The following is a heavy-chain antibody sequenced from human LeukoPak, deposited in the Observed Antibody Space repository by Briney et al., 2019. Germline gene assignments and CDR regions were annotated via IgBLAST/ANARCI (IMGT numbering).Heavy chain of an antibody. Sequence: ASVKVSCTASGGTFSSYAISWVRQAPGQGLEWMGGIIPIFGTANYAQKFQGRVTITADESTSTAYMELSSLRSEDTAVYYCARDPRKQQWLALGAYYYYGMDVWGQGTTVTVSS. V-gene: IGHV1-69*01. J-gene: IGHJ6*02. CDR3: ARDPRKQQWLALGAYYYYGMDV. CDR1: GGTFSSYA. CDR2: IIPIFGTA. D-gene: IGHD6-19*01.